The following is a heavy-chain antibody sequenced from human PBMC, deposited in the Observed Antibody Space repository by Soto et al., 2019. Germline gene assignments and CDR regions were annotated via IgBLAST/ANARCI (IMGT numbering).Heavy chain of an antibody. Sequence: SETLSLTCTVSGASISSYFWTWIRQPAGKGLDWIGRISTSGTTNYDPSLKSRVTMSVDTSKNHFSLNLSSVTAADTAVYYCAREAGPDRWFDPWGQGTLVTVSS. CDR2: ISTSGTT. D-gene: IGHD6-19*01. CDR3: AREAGPDRWFDP. CDR1: GASISSYF. J-gene: IGHJ5*02. V-gene: IGHV4-4*07.